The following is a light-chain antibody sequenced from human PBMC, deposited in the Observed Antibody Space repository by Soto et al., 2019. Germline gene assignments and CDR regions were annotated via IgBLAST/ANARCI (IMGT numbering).Light chain of an antibody. V-gene: IGKV1-5*01. J-gene: IGKJ3*01. CDR1: RSISNW. CDR2: DAS. CDR3: QQYNSYSRT. Sequence: DIQMTQSPSTLSASVGDRVSITCRASRSISNWLAWYQQKPGKAPKLLIYDASSLEGGVPSRFSGSGSGTEFTLTISSLQPDDFATYYCQQYNSYSRTFGPGTKVDIK.